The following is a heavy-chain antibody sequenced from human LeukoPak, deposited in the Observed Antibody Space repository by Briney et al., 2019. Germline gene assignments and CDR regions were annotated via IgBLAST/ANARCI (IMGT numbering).Heavy chain of an antibody. CDR3: ARGDYYYMDV. Sequence: TTSETLSLTCRVSGGSISSYYWSWIRQPPGKGLEWIGYIYSSGSTNYNPSLKSRVTISADTSKNQFSLKLSSVTAADTAVYYCARGDYYYMDVWGKGTTVTVPS. CDR1: GGSISSYY. CDR2: IYSSGST. V-gene: IGHV4-59*01. D-gene: IGHD1-26*01. J-gene: IGHJ6*03.